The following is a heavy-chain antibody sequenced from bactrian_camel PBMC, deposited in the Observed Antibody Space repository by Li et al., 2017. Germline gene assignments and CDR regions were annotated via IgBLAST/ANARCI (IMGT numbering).Heavy chain of an antibody. CDR2: AYVGGGAS. V-gene: IGHV3S31*01. CDR3: AAVLDYSDYDCGLTADFTY. CDR1: KATDSSVSGSVC. D-gene: IGHD4*01. Sequence: DVQLVESGGGSVEAGGSLGLSCTASKATDSSVSGSVCMGWFRQAPGKQREGVTTAYVGGGASYYADSVKGRATISRDNANDTLYLQMNSLKPEDTGMYYCAAVLDYSDYDCGLTADFTYWGQGTQVTVS. J-gene: IGHJ4*01.